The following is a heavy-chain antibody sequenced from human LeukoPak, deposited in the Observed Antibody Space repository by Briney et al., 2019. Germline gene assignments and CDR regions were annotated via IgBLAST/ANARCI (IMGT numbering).Heavy chain of an antibody. CDR2: IYHSGST. J-gene: IGHJ4*02. D-gene: IGHD6-13*01. Sequence: PSETLSLTCAVSGGSISSSNWWSWVRQPPGNGLEWIGEIYHSGSTNYNPSLKSRVTVSVETSKNEFSLKLRSVTAADTAVYYCARVTGYRIEDYFDYWGQGTLVTVSS. CDR3: ARVTGYRIEDYFDY. CDR1: GGSISSSNW. V-gene: IGHV4-4*02.